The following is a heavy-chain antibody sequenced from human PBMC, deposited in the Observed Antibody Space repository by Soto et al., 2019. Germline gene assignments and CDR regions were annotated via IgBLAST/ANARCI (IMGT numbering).Heavy chain of an antibody. CDR3: ANYSGYDHTD. D-gene: IGHD5-12*01. V-gene: IGHV3-23*01. Sequence: EVQLLESGGGLVQPGGSLRLSCAASGFTFGSSGMSWVRQAPGKGLEWISGLSGSGGSTYYADSVKGRFTISRDTSKSTLYLQMHSLRVEDTAVYYCANYSGYDHTDWGQGTLVSVSS. CDR2: LSGSGGST. CDR1: GFTFGSSG. J-gene: IGHJ4*02.